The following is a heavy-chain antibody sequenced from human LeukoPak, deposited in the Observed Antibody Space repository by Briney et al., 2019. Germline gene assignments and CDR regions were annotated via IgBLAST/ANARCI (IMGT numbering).Heavy chain of an antibody. V-gene: IGHV1-24*01. J-gene: IGHJ4*02. D-gene: IGHD1-26*01. CDR1: GYTLTELS. Sequence: ASVKVSCKVSGYTLTELSMHWVRQAPGKGLEWMGGFDPEDGETIYAQKFQGRVTMTEDTSTDTAYMELSSLRSEDTAVYYCRLLTGSYRGFDYWGQGTLVTVSS. CDR3: RLLTGSYRGFDY. CDR2: FDPEDGET.